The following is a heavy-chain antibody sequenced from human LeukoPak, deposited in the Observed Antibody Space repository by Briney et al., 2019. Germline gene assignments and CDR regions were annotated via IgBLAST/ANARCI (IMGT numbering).Heavy chain of an antibody. Sequence: PGGSLKLSCAASGFTFSGSAMHWVRQASGKGLEWVGRIRSEGNTYATAYAASVKGRFAISRDDSKNTAYLQMNSLKTEDTAVYYCTRLRDAFDLWGQGTMVTVSS. CDR3: TRLRDAFDL. V-gene: IGHV3-73*01. CDR2: IRSEGNTYAT. J-gene: IGHJ3*01. CDR1: GFTFSGSA.